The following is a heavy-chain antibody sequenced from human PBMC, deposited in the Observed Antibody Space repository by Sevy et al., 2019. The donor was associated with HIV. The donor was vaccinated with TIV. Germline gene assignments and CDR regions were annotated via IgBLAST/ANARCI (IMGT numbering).Heavy chain of an antibody. CDR3: ARDRQNYGDYVGAFDI. Sequence: GGSLRLSCAASGFTVSSNYMSWVRQAPGKGLEWVSVIYSGGSTFYADSVKGRFTISRDNSKNTLYLQMNSLRAEDTALYYCARDRQNYGDYVGAFDIWGQGTMVTVSS. J-gene: IGHJ3*02. D-gene: IGHD4-17*01. V-gene: IGHV3-66*01. CDR2: IYSGGST. CDR1: GFTVSSNY.